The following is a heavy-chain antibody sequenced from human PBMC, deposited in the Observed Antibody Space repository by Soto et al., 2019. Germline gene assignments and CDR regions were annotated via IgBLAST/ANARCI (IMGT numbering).Heavy chain of an antibody. D-gene: IGHD3-16*01. CDR2: ISGSGGST. V-gene: IGHV3-23*01. Sequence: EVQLLESGGGLVQPGGSLRLSCAASGFTFSSYVMSWVRQAPGKGLEWVSAISGSGGSTYYADSVKGRFTISRDNSKNTLYLQMNSLRAEDTAVYYCAKDLSFGVTTYYFQHWGQGTLVTVSS. CDR3: AKDLSFGVTTYYFQH. J-gene: IGHJ1*01. CDR1: GFTFSSYV.